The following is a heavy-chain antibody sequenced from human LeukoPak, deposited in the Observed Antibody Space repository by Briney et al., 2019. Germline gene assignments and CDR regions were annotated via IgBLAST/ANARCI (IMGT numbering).Heavy chain of an antibody. CDR3: ARAPYYYDSSGPTIFDY. D-gene: IGHD3-22*01. J-gene: IGHJ4*02. Sequence: SETLSLTCAVSGGSISSYYWSWIQQPPGKGLEWIGYIYYSGSTNYNPSLKSRVTIPVDTSKNQFSLKLSSVTAADTAVYYCARAPYYYDSSGPTIFDYWGQGTLVTVSS. CDR2: IYYSGST. CDR1: GGSISSYY. V-gene: IGHV4-59*01.